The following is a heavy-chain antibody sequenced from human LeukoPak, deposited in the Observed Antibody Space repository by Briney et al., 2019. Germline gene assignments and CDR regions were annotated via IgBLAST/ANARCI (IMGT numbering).Heavy chain of an antibody. V-gene: IGHV3-48*01. J-gene: IGHJ1*01. CDR2: ISSSSSTI. CDR1: GFTFSSYS. D-gene: IGHD3-3*01. Sequence: PGGSLRLSCAASGFTFSSYSMNWVCQAPGKGLEWVSYISSSSSTIYYADSVKGRFTISRDNAKNSLYLQMNSLRAEDTAVYYCSTDDYDFWSGFEYFQHWGQGTLVTVSS. CDR3: STDDYDFWSGFEYFQH.